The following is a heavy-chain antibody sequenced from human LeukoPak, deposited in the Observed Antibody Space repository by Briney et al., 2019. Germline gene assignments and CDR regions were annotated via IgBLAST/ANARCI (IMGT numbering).Heavy chain of an antibody. V-gene: IGHV3-23*01. CDR2: ISGSGGST. CDR1: GFTLSSYG. D-gene: IGHD2-2*03. Sequence: GGSLRLSCAASGFTLSSYGMSWVRQAPGKGLEWVSAISGSGGSTYYADSVKGRFTISRDNSKNTLYLQMNSLRAEDTAVYYCAKDGYCSSTSCYDYWGQGTLVTVSS. J-gene: IGHJ4*02. CDR3: AKDGYCSSTSCYDY.